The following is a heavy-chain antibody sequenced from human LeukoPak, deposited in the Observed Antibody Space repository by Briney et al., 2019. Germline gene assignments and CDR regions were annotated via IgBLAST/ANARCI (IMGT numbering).Heavy chain of an antibody. D-gene: IGHD2-21*01. CDR1: GGSISSYY. CDR3: ARGDPYCGGDCFDY. Sequence: SETLSLTCTVSGGSISSYYWSWIRQPPGTGLEWVGYIYYSGSTNYNPSLKSRVTVSVDTSKNHFSLKLSSVTAADTAVYYCARGDPYCGGDCFDYWGQGTLVTVSS. CDR2: IYYSGST. V-gene: IGHV4-59*01. J-gene: IGHJ4*02.